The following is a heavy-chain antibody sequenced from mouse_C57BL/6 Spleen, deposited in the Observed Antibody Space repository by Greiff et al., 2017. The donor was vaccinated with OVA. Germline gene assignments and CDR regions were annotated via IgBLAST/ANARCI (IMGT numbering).Heavy chain of an antibody. CDR2: IYPGDGDT. CDR3: ASVYYGSSYWYFDV. CDR1: GYAFSSSW. Sequence: QVQLQQSGPELVKPGASVKISCKASGYAFSSSWMNWVKQRPGKGLEWIGRIYPGDGDTNYNGKFKGKATLTADKSSSTAYMQLNSLTSEDSAVYFCASVYYGSSYWYFDVWGTGTTVTVSS. V-gene: IGHV1-82*01. D-gene: IGHD1-1*01. J-gene: IGHJ1*03.